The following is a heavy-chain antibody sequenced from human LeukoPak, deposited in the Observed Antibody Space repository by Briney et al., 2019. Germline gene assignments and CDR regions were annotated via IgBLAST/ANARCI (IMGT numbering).Heavy chain of an antibody. Sequence: GGSLRLSCAVSGFTVTNNYMSWVRQAPGKGLEWVSIIYPGGGTYYADSVKGRFTISRDNSKNTLYLQMNSLRVEDTAVYYCAKAGIINISWNWFDPWGQGTLSPSPQ. CDR2: IYPGGGT. V-gene: IGHV3-53*01. CDR1: GFTVTNNY. CDR3: AKAGIINISWNWFDP. D-gene: IGHD6-13*01. J-gene: IGHJ5*02.